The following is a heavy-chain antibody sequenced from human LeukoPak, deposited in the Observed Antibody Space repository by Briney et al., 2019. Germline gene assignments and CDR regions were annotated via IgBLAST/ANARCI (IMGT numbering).Heavy chain of an antibody. CDR1: GGSISSYY. V-gene: IGHV4-59*06. J-gene: IGHJ6*02. CDR3: GRYGAHYYAMDV. D-gene: IGHD4-17*01. Sequence: NPSETLSLTCTVSGGSISSYYWSWIRQPPGKGLEWIGYIYYSGSTYYNPSLKSRVTISVDTSKNQFSLKLTSVTAADTAVYYCGRYGAHYYAMDVWGQGTTVTVSS. CDR2: IYYSGST.